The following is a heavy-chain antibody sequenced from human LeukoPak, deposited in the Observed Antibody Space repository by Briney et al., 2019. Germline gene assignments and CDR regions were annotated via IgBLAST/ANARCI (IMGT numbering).Heavy chain of an antibody. CDR1: GDSISSYY. CDR2: IFYSGTP. D-gene: IGHD2-21*01. Sequence: SETLSLTCTVSGDSISSYYWSWIRQPPGKGLEWIGYIFYSGTPNYNPSLKSRVTISVDTSKNQFSLSLSSVTAADTAVYYCARITFVVEGYGMDVWGQGTTVTVSS. J-gene: IGHJ6*02. CDR3: ARITFVVEGYGMDV. V-gene: IGHV4-59*08.